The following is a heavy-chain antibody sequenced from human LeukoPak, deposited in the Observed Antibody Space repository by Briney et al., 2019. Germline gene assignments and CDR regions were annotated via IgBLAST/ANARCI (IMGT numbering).Heavy chain of an antibody. D-gene: IGHD3-10*01. CDR2: ISSSSSYI. J-gene: IGHJ3*02. CDR3: AREVRSGSVDDAFDI. V-gene: IGHV3-21*01. Sequence: GGSLRLSCAASGFTFSSYSMNWVRQAPGKGLEWVSSISSSSSYIYYADSVKGRFTTSRDNAKNSLYLQMNSLRAEDTAVYYCAREVRSGSVDDAFDIWGQGTMVTVSS. CDR1: GFTFSSYS.